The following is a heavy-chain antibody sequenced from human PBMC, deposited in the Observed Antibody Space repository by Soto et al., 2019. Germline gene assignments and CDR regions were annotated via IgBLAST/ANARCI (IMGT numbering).Heavy chain of an antibody. D-gene: IGHD3-3*01. J-gene: IGHJ4*02. Sequence: EVQLVESGGGLVEPGTSLRLSCAASGFTFDDYAMHWVRQIPGKGLQWVSGISWSTSSIGYGASLRGRFLISRDNXXXXXYLQMNDLRPEDTALYYCGKASSSNSWSPIDYWGQGTMVTVSS. CDR2: ISWSTSSI. CDR3: GKASSSNSWSPIDY. V-gene: IGHV3-9*01. CDR1: GFTFDDYA.